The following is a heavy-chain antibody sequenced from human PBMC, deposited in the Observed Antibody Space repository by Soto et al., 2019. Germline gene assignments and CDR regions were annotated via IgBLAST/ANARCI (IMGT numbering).Heavy chain of an antibody. CDR2: ISRDGGTK. CDR3: TGEVASGY. D-gene: IGHD2-8*02. J-gene: IGHJ4*02. Sequence: QVQLVESGGGVVQPGRSLRLCCAVSGFTVSTYGMHWVRQAPGKGLEWVAVISRDGGTKYYADSVKGRFTISRDNSRNTLFLEMNSLRSDDMAVHYCTGEVASGYWGQGTLVTVSS. V-gene: IGHV3-30*03. CDR1: GFTVSTYG.